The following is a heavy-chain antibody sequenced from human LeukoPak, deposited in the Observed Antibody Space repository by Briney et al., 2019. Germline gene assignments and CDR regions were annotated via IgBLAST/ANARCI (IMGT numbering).Heavy chain of an antibody. J-gene: IGHJ4*02. Sequence: ASVKVSCKASGGTFSSYAISWVRQAPGQGLEWMGGISAYNGNTNYAQKLQGRVTMTTDTSTSTAYMELRSLRSDDTAVYYCARVSHYDYFDYWGQGTLVTVSS. CDR1: GGTFSSYA. V-gene: IGHV1-18*01. CDR3: ARVSHYDYFDY. CDR2: ISAYNGNT. D-gene: IGHD3-10*01.